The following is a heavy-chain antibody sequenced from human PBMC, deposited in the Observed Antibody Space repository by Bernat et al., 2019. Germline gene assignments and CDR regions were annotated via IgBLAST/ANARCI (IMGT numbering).Heavy chain of an antibody. J-gene: IGHJ4*02. CDR2: IYSGGST. CDR1: GFTVSSNY. CDR3: ARGYYDYVWGSYSNYFDY. Sequence: EVQLVESGGGLVQPGGSLRLSCAASGFTVSSNYMSWVRQAPGKGLEWDSVIYSGGSTYYAASVKGRFTISRDNSKNTLYLQMNSLRAEDTAVYYCARGYYDYVWGSYSNYFDYWGQGTLVTVSS. V-gene: IGHV3-66*01. D-gene: IGHD3-16*01.